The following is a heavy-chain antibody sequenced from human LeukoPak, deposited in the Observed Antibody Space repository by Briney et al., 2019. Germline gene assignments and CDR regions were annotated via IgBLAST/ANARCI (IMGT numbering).Heavy chain of an antibody. CDR1: GFIFNTYT. CDR3: AREMRELSPLGY. J-gene: IGHJ4*02. V-gene: IGHV3-64*01. D-gene: IGHD1-26*01. CDR2: ISGDGLRT. Sequence: PGGSLRLSCAASGFIFNTYTMHWVRQAPGKGLEYVSTISGDGLRTYYANSVKGRFTVSRDNSKNTLYLQMGSLRPEDMAMYYCAREMRELSPLGYWGQGTLVTVSS.